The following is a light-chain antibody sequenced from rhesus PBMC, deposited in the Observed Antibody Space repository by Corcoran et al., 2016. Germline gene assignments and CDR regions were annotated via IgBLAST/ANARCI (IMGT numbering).Light chain of an antibody. J-gene: IGKJ2*01. CDR2: EAS. CDR1: QGITND. Sequence: DIQMTQSPSSLSASVGDRVTITCRASQGITNDLAWYQKKPGETPKLLIYEASRLQSGIPSRFSGSGSGTEFTLTISSLQSEDFATYYCQHYYSTPYSFGQGTKVEIK. V-gene: IGKV1-25*01. CDR3: QHYYSTPYS.